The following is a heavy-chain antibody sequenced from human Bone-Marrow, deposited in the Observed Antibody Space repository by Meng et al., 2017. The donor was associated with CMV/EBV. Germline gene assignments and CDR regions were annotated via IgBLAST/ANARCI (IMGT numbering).Heavy chain of an antibody. Sequence: GESLKISCAASGFTFSSYSMNWVRQAPGKGLEWVSYISSSSSTIYYADSVKGRFTISRDNAKNSLYLQMNSLRAEDTAVYYCARMTIFGFDYWGQGTLVTVYS. CDR2: ISSSSSTI. CDR3: ARMTIFGFDY. CDR1: GFTFSSYS. J-gene: IGHJ4*02. V-gene: IGHV3-48*04. D-gene: IGHD3-3*01.